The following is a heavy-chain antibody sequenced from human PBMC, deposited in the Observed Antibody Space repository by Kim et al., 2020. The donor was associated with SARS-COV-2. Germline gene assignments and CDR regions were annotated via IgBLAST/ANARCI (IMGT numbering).Heavy chain of an antibody. CDR3: ARHHSSGWYYFYY. D-gene: IGHD6-19*01. CDR1: GGSISSYY. Sequence: SETLSLTCTVSGGSISSYYWSWIRQPPGKGLEWIGYIYYSGSTNYNPSLKSRVTISVDTSKNQFSLKLSSVTAADTAVYYCARHHSSGWYYFYYWGQGTLVTVSS. V-gene: IGHV4-59*08. J-gene: IGHJ4*02. CDR2: IYYSGST.